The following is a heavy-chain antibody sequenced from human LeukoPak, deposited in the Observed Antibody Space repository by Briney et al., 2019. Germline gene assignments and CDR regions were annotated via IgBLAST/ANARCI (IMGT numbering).Heavy chain of an antibody. D-gene: IGHD6-13*01. J-gene: IGHJ4*02. Sequence: GGSLRLSCAASGFPFSSYAMSWIRKAPGEGLEWLSAISPTTGTTFYADSVKGRFTISRDNSENTLFLQMNSLRAEDTAVYYCARAKMPGIQTAGRVNYFDSWGQGTLVTVSA. CDR3: ARAKMPGIQTAGRVNYFDS. CDR2: ISPTTGTT. V-gene: IGHV3-23*01. CDR1: GFPFSSYA.